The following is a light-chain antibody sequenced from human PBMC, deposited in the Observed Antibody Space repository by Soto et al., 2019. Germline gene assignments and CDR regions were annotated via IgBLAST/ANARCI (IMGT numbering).Light chain of an antibody. J-gene: IGKJ1*01. CDR3: QQYNNWPPT. CDR1: ESVTNY. CDR2: DVS. Sequence: EIVLTQSPGTLSLSPGERATLSCRASESVTNYLAWYQQKPGQAPRLLVYDVSNRATGTPARFSGSGSGTEFTLTISSLQSEDFAVYYCQQYNNWPPTFGQGTKVDIK. V-gene: IGKV3D-15*01.